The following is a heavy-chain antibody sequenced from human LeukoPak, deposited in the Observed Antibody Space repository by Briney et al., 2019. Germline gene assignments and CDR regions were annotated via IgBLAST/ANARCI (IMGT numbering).Heavy chain of an antibody. CDR1: GGTFSSYA. CDR3: ARVADYYDSSGYYYFDY. Sequence: SVKVSCKASGGTFSSYAISWVRQAPGQGLEWMGGIIPIFGTANYAQKFQGGVTITTDESTSTAYIELSSLRSEDTAVYYCARVADYYDSSGYYYFDYWGQGTLVSVSS. J-gene: IGHJ4*02. D-gene: IGHD3-22*01. CDR2: IIPIFGTA. V-gene: IGHV1-69*05.